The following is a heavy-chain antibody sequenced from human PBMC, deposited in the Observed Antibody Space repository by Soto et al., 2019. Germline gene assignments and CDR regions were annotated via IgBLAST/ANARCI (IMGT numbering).Heavy chain of an antibody. CDR1: GGSISSGGYS. J-gene: IGHJ4*02. CDR2: MYHSGST. Sequence: PSETLSLTCAVSGGSISSGGYSWSWIRQPPGKGLEWIGYMYHSGSTYYNPSLKSRVTISIDRSKNQFSLKLSSVTAADTAVYYCARETYYYDSSGYYLSEFDYWGQGTLVTVPS. V-gene: IGHV4-30-2*01. CDR3: ARETYYYDSSGYYLSEFDY. D-gene: IGHD3-22*01.